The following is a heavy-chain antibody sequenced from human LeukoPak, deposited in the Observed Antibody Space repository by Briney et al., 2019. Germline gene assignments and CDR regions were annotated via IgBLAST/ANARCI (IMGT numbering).Heavy chain of an antibody. J-gene: IGHJ4*02. CDR2: INHSGST. CDR1: GGSFSGYY. V-gene: IGHV4-34*01. D-gene: IGHD1/OR15-1a*01. CDR3: ARGPPGKKTTGFLDY. Sequence: SETLSLTCAVYGGSFSGYYWSWIRQPPGKGLEWIGEINHSGSTNYNPSLKSRVTISVDTSKNQFSLKLNSVTAADTAVYYCARGPPGKKTTGFLDYWGQGALVTVSS.